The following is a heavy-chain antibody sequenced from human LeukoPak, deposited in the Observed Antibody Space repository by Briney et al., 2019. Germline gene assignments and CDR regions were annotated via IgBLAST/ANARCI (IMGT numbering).Heavy chain of an antibody. CDR2: INTNTGNP. J-gene: IGHJ5*02. D-gene: IGHD6-19*01. Sequence: ASVKVSCKASGGTFSSYAISWVRQAPGQGLEWMGWINTNTGNPTYAQGFTGRFVFSLDTSVSTAYLQISSLKAEDTAVYYCARGAVAGTVGWFDPWGQGTLVTVSS. V-gene: IGHV7-4-1*02. CDR3: ARGAVAGTVGWFDP. CDR1: GGTFSSYA.